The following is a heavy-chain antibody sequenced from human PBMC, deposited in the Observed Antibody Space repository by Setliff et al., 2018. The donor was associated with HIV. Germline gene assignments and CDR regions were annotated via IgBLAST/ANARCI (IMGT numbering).Heavy chain of an antibody. CDR2: IRSKPNNYAT. Sequence: GSLRLSCATSGFNFSPYAMHWVRQASGKGLEWVGRIRSKPNNYATEYAASVKGRFTISRDDSKNTAYLQMNSLKTEDTAVYYCATMTTVTIAFDYWGQGTLVTVSS. V-gene: IGHV3-73*01. CDR1: GFNFSPYA. J-gene: IGHJ4*02. CDR3: ATMTTVTIAFDY. D-gene: IGHD4-4*01.